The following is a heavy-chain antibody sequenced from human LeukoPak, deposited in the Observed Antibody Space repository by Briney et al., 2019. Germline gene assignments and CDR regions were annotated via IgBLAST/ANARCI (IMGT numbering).Heavy chain of an antibody. CDR3: ARHSVSYYYYYGMDV. Sequence: SETLSLTCAVYGGSFSGYYWSWIRQPPGKGLEWIGYIYYSGSTNYNPSLKSRVTISVDTSKNQFSLKLSSVTAADTAVYYCARHSVSYYYYYGMDVWGQGTTVTVSS. J-gene: IGHJ6*02. CDR1: GGSFSGYY. V-gene: IGHV4-59*08. D-gene: IGHD6-25*01. CDR2: IYYSGST.